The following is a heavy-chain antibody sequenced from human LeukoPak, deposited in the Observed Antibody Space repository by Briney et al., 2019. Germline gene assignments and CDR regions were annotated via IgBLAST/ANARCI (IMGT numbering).Heavy chain of an antibody. CDR3: AKDAYYYGSGGGAFDI. CDR1: GFTFTNYA. J-gene: IGHJ3*02. D-gene: IGHD3-10*01. CDR2: ISGCGGST. Sequence: PGGSLRLSCAASGFTFTNYAMSWVRQAPGKGLEWVSGISGCGGSTYYAASVKGRFTISRDNSKNTLFLQMNSLRAEDTAVYYCAKDAYYYGSGGGAFDIWGQGTMVTVSS. V-gene: IGHV3-23*01.